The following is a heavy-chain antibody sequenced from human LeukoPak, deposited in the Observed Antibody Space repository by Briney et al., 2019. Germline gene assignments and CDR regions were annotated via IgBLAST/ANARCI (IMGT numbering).Heavy chain of an antibody. CDR1: GGSFSGYY. D-gene: IGHD1-26*01. CDR2: INHTGST. Sequence: PSETLSLTCAVYGGSFSGYYWSWIRQPPGKGLEWIGEINHTGSTNYNPSLKSRVTISVDTSKNQFSLKLSSVTAADTAVYYCAGRKVGAPPPPLRAAPNFDYWGQGTLVTVSS. CDR3: AGRKVGAPPPPLRAAPNFDY. V-gene: IGHV4-34*01. J-gene: IGHJ4*02.